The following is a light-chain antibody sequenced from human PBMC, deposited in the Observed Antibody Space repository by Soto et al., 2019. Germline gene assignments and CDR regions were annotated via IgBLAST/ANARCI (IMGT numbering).Light chain of an antibody. Sequence: IVLTQSPGTLSFSPGERATLSCRASQSVSSSYLAWYQQKPGQAPRLLIFAASSRASGIPDRFSGSGSGTDFTLTISRLEPEDFALFYCQYHGSSPITFGQGTRLEIK. V-gene: IGKV3-20*01. CDR1: QSVSSSY. J-gene: IGKJ5*01. CDR3: QYHGSSPIT. CDR2: AAS.